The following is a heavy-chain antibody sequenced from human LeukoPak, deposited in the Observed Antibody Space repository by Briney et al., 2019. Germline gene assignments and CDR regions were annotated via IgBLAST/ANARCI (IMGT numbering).Heavy chain of an antibody. Sequence: PSETLSLTCTVSGGSISSYYWSWIRQPPGKGLEWIGYIYYSGSTNYNPSLKSRVTISVDTSKNQFSLKLSSVTAADTAVYYCASLTMVRGVAPARWGQGTLVTVSS. CDR2: IYYSGST. J-gene: IGHJ4*02. CDR1: GGSISSYY. V-gene: IGHV4-59*12. D-gene: IGHD3-10*01. CDR3: ASLTMVRGVAPAR.